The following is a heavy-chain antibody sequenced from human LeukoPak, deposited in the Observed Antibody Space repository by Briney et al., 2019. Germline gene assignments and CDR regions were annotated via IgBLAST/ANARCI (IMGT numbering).Heavy chain of an antibody. J-gene: IGHJ3*02. CDR2: ISSSGSTI. Sequence: GGSLRLSCAASGFTFSSYEMNWVRQAPGKGLEWVSYISSSGSTIYYADSVKGRFTISRDNAKNSLYLQMNSLRAEDTAVYYCARQIRWYTAFDIWGQGTTVTVSS. D-gene: IGHD4-23*01. CDR1: GFTFSSYE. V-gene: IGHV3-48*03. CDR3: ARQIRWYTAFDI.